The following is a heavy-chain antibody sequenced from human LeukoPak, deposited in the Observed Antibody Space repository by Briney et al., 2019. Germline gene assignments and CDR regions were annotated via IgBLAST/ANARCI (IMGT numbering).Heavy chain of an antibody. D-gene: IGHD2-2*01. V-gene: IGHV1-2*02. Sequence: ASVKVSCKASGYTFTGYYMHWVRQAPGQGLEWMGWINPNSGGTNYAQKFQGRATMTRDTSISTAYMELSRLRSDDTAVYYCARACSSTSCFRGEDFDYWGQGTLVTVSS. CDR2: INPNSGGT. CDR1: GYTFTGYY. J-gene: IGHJ4*02. CDR3: ARACSSTSCFRGEDFDY.